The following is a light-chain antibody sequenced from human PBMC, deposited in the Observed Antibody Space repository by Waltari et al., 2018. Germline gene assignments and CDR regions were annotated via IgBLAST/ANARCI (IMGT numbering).Light chain of an antibody. CDR2: GNN. CDR3: QSFDSNVRGGVV. CDR1: SSNIGAGHD. Sequence: QSILTQPTSVSGAPGQRVTISCTGSSSNIGAGHDVHWYQAFPGTAPKLLIYGNNNRPSGVPDRVSGSKSGASASLAINGLQAGEEADYYCQSFDSNVRGGVVFGGGTKVTVL. J-gene: IGLJ3*02. V-gene: IGLV1-40*01.